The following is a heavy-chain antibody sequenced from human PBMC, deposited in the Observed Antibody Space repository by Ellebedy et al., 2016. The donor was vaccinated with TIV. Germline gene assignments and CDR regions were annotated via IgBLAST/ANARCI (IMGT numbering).Heavy chain of an antibody. V-gene: IGHV3-21*01. J-gene: IGHJ6*03. CDR3: ARDGQPYYYYYYMDV. CDR2: ISSSSSYI. CDR1: GFTFSSYS. Sequence: GESLKISXAASGFTFSSYSMNWVRQAPGKGLEWVSSISSSSSYIYYADSVKGRFTISRDNAKNSLYLQMNSLRAEDTAVYYCARDGQPYYYYYYMDVWGKGTTVTVSS.